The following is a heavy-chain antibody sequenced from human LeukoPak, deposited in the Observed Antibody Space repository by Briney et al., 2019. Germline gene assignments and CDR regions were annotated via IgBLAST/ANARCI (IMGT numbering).Heavy chain of an antibody. CDR1: GFMFSSNW. J-gene: IGHJ4*02. CDR2: IKEDGTET. D-gene: IGHD5-24*01. Sequence: SGGSLRLSCAASGFMFSSNWMSWVRLAPAKGLEWVANIKEDGTETYYVDSVKGRFTISRDNAKNSLYLQMNSLRVEDTAVYYCAKEGRSLQTYWGQGTLVTVSS. V-gene: IGHV3-7*03. CDR3: AKEGRSLQTY.